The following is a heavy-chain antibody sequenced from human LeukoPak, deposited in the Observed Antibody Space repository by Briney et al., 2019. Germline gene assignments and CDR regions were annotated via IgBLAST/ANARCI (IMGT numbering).Heavy chain of an antibody. CDR3: ARVPITKRAMDV. V-gene: IGHV4-59*08. CDR2: IYYSGST. CDR1: GGSISSYY. D-gene: IGHD1-14*01. Sequence: SETLSLTCTVSGGSISSYYWSWIRQPPGKGLEWIGYIYYSGSTNYNPSLKSRVTISVDTSKNQFSLKLSSVTAADTAVYFCARVPITKRAMDVWGQGTTVTVSS. J-gene: IGHJ6*02.